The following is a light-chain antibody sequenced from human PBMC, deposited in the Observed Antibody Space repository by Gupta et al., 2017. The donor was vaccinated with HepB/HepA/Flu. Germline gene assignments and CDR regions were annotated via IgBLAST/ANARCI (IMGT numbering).Light chain of an antibody. CDR1: QSISNK. V-gene: IGKV3-15*01. CDR3: QQYNNWPLT. Sequence: KVMTQSPATLSVSPGERATLSCRASQSISNKLAWYQQKPGQAPRLLIYGASTRATGIPGRFSGSGSRTEFTLTISSLQSEDFAGYYCQQYNNWPLTFGQGTKVEIK. CDR2: GAS. J-gene: IGKJ1*01.